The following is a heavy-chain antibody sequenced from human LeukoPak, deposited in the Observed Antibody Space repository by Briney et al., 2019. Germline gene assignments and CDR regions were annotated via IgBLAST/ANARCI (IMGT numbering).Heavy chain of an antibody. D-gene: IGHD6-13*01. V-gene: IGHV3-23*01. CDR3: AKEIAAGGTPSFDF. J-gene: IGHJ4*02. Sequence: GGSLRLSCAASGFTFSNYAMSWVRQAPGKGLERVSGISDSGGIYFVDSVKGRATISRDNSQHMLHLEMNSLKVEDTAIYYCAKEIAAGGTPSFDFWGQGILVSVSS. CDR2: ISDSGGI. CDR1: GFTFSNYA.